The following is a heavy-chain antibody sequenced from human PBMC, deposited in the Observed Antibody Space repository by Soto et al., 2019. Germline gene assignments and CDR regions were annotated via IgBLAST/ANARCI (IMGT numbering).Heavy chain of an antibody. V-gene: IGHV4-34*01. CDR3: AKSTTPAAGTFDY. D-gene: IGHD6-13*01. J-gene: IGHJ4*02. Sequence: ETLSLTCAVYGGSFSGYYWSWIRQPPGKGLEWIGEINHSGSTNYNPSLKSRVTISVDTSKNQFSLKLSSVTAADTAVYYCAKSTTPAAGTFDYWGQGTLVTVSS. CDR2: INHSGST. CDR1: GGSFSGYY.